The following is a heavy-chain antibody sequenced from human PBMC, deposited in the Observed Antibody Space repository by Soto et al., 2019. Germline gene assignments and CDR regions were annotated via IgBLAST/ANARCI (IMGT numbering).Heavy chain of an antibody. V-gene: IGHV3-23*01. CDR2: ITGSGGST. J-gene: IGHJ3*02. CDR3: AKPIGGYDAFDI. CDR1: GFTISSYA. Sequence: EVQLLESGGGLVQPGGSLRLSCAASGFTISSYAMSWVRQAPGKGLEWVSAITGSGGSTYYADSVKGRFTISRDNSKNTLYLQMNSLRAEDTAVYHCAKPIGGYDAFDIWGQGTMVTVSS. D-gene: IGHD3-16*01.